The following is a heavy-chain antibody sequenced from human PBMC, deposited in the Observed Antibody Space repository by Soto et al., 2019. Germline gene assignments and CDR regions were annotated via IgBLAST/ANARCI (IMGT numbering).Heavy chain of an antibody. CDR1: GLSLNNDRLG. V-gene: IGHV2-26*01. CDR3: ALIKDCSRTDSYSASFHP. D-gene: IGHD2-2*01. Sequence: QVTLKESGPVLVKPTETLTLTCTVSGLSLNNDRLGVSWIRQPPGKALEWLAHIFSNDDKSYSTSLKSRLTISKDTSTSQVVLTMTNMDPVDSATYFRALIKDCSRTDSYSASFHPWGQGTLVTFSS. CDR2: IFSNDDK. J-gene: IGHJ5*02.